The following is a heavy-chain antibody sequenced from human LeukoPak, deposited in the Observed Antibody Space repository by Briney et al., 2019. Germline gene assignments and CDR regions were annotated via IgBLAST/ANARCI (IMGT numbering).Heavy chain of an antibody. Sequence: TLSLTWTVSGGSISSGSYYWSWIRQPAGKGLEWIGRIYTSGSTNYNPSLKSRVTISVDTSKNQFSLKLSSVTAADTAVYYCARSIRITIFGVVIMGAFDYWGQGTLVTVSS. D-gene: IGHD3-3*01. V-gene: IGHV4-61*02. CDR2: IYTSGST. J-gene: IGHJ4*02. CDR3: ARSIRITIFGVVIMGAFDY. CDR1: GGSISSGSYY.